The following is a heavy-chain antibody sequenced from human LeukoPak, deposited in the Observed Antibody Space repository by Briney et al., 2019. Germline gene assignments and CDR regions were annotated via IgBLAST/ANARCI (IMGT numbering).Heavy chain of an antibody. J-gene: IGHJ1*01. Sequence: PSETLSLTCAVYGGSFSGYYWSWIRQPPGKGPEWIGEINHSGSTNYNPSLKSRVTISVDTSKNQFSLKLSSVTAADTAVYYCARHGAKGVEYFQHWGQGTLVTVSS. CDR1: GGSFSGYY. CDR2: INHSGST. D-gene: IGHD4/OR15-4a*01. V-gene: IGHV4-34*01. CDR3: ARHGAKGVEYFQH.